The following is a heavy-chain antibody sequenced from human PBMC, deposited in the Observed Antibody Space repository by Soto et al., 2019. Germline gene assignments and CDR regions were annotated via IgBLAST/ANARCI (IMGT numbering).Heavy chain of an antibody. Sequence: PSDTLSLTCTVSCGSTSSGSYYWVFIRQPPGKGLEWILSIYYIGSTYYNPSLKSRATISVDTSKNQFSLKLSSVTAADTAVYYCASTWGAAAGTGYYYGMDVWGQGTTVTVSS. J-gene: IGHJ6*02. D-gene: IGHD6-13*01. V-gene: IGHV4-39*01. CDR1: CGSTSSGSYY. CDR2: IYYIGST. CDR3: ASTWGAAAGTGYYYGMDV.